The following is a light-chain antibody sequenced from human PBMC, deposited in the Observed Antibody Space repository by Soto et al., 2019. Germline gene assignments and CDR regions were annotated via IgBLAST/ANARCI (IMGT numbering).Light chain of an antibody. V-gene: IGKV3-15*01. Sequence: EIVMTRSPATLSVSPGDRVTLSFRASRTVHSNVAWYQHKPGQAPRLLIYDVSTRATGIPARFSGSGSGTDFTLSISRLETEDFAVYYCQQFGRYRTFGQGTKVDIK. CDR2: DVS. CDR1: RTVHSN. CDR3: QQFGRYRT. J-gene: IGKJ1*01.